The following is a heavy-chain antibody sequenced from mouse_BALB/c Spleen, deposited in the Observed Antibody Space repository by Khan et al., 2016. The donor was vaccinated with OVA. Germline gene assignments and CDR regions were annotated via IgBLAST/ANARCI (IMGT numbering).Heavy chain of an antibody. CDR2: IWGDGST. Sequence: QIQLVQSGPGLVAPSQSLSITCTVSGFSLTGYGVNWVRQPPGKGLEWLGMIWGDGSTDYNSALKSRLNLSKDNSKSQVFLKMNSLQTDDTARYYCARAYYGNYREAMDYWGHGTSGTVSS. J-gene: IGHJ4*01. D-gene: IGHD2-10*01. CDR1: GFSLTGYG. CDR3: ARAYYGNYREAMDY. V-gene: IGHV2-6-7*01.